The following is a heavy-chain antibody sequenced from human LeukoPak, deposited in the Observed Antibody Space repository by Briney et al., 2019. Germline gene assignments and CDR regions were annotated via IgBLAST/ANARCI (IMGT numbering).Heavy chain of an antibody. V-gene: IGHV4-59*01. CDR3: ARLYYDFWSGSVNWFDP. CDR2: IYYSGST. D-gene: IGHD3-3*01. Sequence: SETLSLTCTVSGGSISSYYWSWIRQPPGKGLEWIGYIYYSGSTNYNPSLKSRVTISVATSKNQFSLKLSSVTAADTAVYYCARLYYDFWSGSVNWFDPWGQGTLVTVSS. J-gene: IGHJ5*02. CDR1: GGSISSYY.